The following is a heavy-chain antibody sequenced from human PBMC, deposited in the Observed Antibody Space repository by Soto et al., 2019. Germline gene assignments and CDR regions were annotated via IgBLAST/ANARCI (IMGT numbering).Heavy chain of an antibody. CDR3: AKAYSSGWYSPLDVY. CDR2: ISGSGGST. J-gene: IGHJ4*02. CDR1: GFTFSSYA. D-gene: IGHD6-19*01. Sequence: GGSLRLSCAASGFTFSSYAMSWVRQAPGKGLEWVSAISGSGGSTYYADSVKGRFTISRDNSKNTLYLQMNSLRAEDTAVYYCAKAYSSGWYSPLDVYWGQGTLVTVSS. V-gene: IGHV3-23*01.